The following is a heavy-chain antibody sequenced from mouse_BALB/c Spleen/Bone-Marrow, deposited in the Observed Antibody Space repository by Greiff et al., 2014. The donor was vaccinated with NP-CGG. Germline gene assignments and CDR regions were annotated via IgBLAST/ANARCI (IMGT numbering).Heavy chain of an antibody. V-gene: IGHV3-1*02. CDR1: GYSIHRGYS. D-gene: IGHD1-1*01. J-gene: IGHJ2*01. Sequence: EVQLQQSGPDLGKPSQSLSLTCTVTGYSIHRGYSWHWIRQFSGNKMEWVGYITYSGSTNYNPSLKSRSSITRDTSKNQFFLQLNSVTTEDTATYYCARIYYGSSYDYWGQGTTLTVSS. CDR2: ITYSGST. CDR3: ARIYYGSSYDY.